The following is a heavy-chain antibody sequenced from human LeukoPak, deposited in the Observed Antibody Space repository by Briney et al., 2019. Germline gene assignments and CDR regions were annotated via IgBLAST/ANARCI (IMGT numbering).Heavy chain of an antibody. CDR1: GFTFSSYS. J-gene: IGHJ4*02. Sequence: PGGSLRLSCAASGFTFSSYSMNWVRQAPGKGLEWVSSISSSSSSYIYYADSVKGRFTISRDNAKNSLYLQMNSLRAEDTAVYYCARGGAVADYYFDYWGQGTLVTVSS. CDR3: ARGGAVADYYFDY. CDR2: ISSSSSSYI. V-gene: IGHV3-21*01. D-gene: IGHD6-19*01.